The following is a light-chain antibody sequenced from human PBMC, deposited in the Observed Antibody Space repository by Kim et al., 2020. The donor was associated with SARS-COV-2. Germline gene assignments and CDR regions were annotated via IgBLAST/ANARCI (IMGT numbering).Light chain of an antibody. J-gene: IGLJ1*01. Sequence: LDQKVRITCQGDSLRSYYASWYQQKPGQAPVLVIYGKNNRPSGIPDRFSGSSSGNTASLTITGAQAEDEADYYCNSRDSSGNHLYVFGTGTKVTVL. V-gene: IGLV3-19*01. CDR3: NSRDSSGNHLYV. CDR2: GKN. CDR1: SLRSYY.